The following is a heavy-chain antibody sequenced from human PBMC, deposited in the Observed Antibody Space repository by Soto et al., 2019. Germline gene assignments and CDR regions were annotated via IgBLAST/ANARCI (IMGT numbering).Heavy chain of an antibody. V-gene: IGHV4-59*01. J-gene: IGHJ4*02. CDR3: AKGAGRDGYNTA. D-gene: IGHD5-12*01. CDR1: GDSITSSY. CDR2: IFYTGIT. Sequence: QVQLQQSGPGLMKPSETLSLTCTVSGDSITSSYWSWFRQPPGKGLEYIGLIFYTGITSYNPSLKSRATISMTTSKNQFFLSLTSVTAADTAVYYCAKGAGRDGYNTARGQGTLVTVS.